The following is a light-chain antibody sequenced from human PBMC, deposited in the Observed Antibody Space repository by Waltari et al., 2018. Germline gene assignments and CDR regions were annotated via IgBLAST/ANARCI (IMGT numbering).Light chain of an antibody. CDR2: GTR. J-gene: IGLJ2*01. V-gene: IGLV1-40*01. CDR3: QSYDTSLSVV. Sequence: QSVLTQPPSVSGAPGQRVSISCTGSGSNLGAGYDVHWYQQHPGKAPKLLIYGTRTRPPGVPDRFLGSQSGTSASLAITALQAEGEAEYYCQSYDTSLSVVFGGGTKLTVL. CDR1: GSNLGAGYD.